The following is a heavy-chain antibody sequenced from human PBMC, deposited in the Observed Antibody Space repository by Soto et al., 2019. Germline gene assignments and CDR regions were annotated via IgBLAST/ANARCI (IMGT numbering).Heavy chain of an antibody. CDR1: GFTFSSYS. Sequence: PGGSLRLSCAASGFTFSSYSMNWVRQAPGKGLEWVSYISSSSSTIYYADSVKGRFTISRDNAKNSLYLQMNSLRDEDTAVYYCARDGKLRYFDSILLNYYFDYWGQGTLVTVSS. CDR3: ARDGKLRYFDSILLNYYFDY. V-gene: IGHV3-48*02. D-gene: IGHD3-9*01. J-gene: IGHJ4*02. CDR2: ISSSSSTI.